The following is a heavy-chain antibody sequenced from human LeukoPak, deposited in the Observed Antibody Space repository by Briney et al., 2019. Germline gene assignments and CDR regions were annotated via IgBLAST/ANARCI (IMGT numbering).Heavy chain of an antibody. J-gene: IGHJ4*02. V-gene: IGHV1-18*01. D-gene: IGHD1-26*01. CDR3: ARESGSHGYASDY. CDR2: ISAYNGNT. Sequence: ASVKLSCKASGYTFTSYGVSWVRQAPGQGLEWMGWISAYNGNTNYAQKLQGRVTMTTDTSTSTAYLELRSLRAEDTAVYYCARESGSHGYASDYWGQGTLVTVSS. CDR1: GYTFTSYG.